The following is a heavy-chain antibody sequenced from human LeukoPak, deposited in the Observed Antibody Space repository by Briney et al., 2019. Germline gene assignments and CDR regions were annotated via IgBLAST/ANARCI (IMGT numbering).Heavy chain of an antibody. CDR1: GFTSSSNG. Sequence: GGSLRLSCAASGFTSSSNGMHWVRQAPGKGLECVAFIQTDGGNKHYSDSVKGRFTISRDNSKKTLYLQMNSLRAEDTAVYYCATHCSGTSCHRDFWGQGTLVTVSS. V-gene: IGHV3-30*02. CDR2: IQTDGGNK. CDR3: ATHCSGTSCHRDF. J-gene: IGHJ4*02. D-gene: IGHD2-2*01.